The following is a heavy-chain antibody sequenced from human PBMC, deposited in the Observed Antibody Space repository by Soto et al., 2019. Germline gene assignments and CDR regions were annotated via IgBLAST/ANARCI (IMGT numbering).Heavy chain of an antibody. V-gene: IGHV4-30-4*01. CDR3: ARVRGRLLRFDP. CDR2: IYYSGST. D-gene: IGHD2-15*01. Sequence: SETLSLTCTVSGGSISSGDYYWSWIRQPPGKGLERIGYIYYSGSTNYNPSLKSRVTISVDTSKNQFSLKLSSVTAADTAVYYCARVRGRLLRFDPWGQGTLVTVS. CDR1: GGSISSGDYY. J-gene: IGHJ5*02.